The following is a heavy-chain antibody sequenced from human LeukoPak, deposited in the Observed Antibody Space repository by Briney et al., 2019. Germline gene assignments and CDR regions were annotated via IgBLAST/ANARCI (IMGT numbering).Heavy chain of an antibody. CDR2: IKQDGSQK. J-gene: IGHJ4*02. CDR3: ARDRDGSTLGLFDF. V-gene: IGHV3-7*01. D-gene: IGHD2-2*03. Sequence: GGSLRLSCAASGFTFSSYWMSWVRQAPGKGLEWVAKIKQDGSQKQYVDSVKGRFTISRDNAKNSLYLEMNSLRAEDTAVYYCARDRDGSTLGLFDFWGQGTLVTVSS. CDR1: GFTFSSYW.